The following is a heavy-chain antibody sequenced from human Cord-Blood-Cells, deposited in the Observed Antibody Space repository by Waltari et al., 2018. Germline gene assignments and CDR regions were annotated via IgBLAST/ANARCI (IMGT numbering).Heavy chain of an antibody. D-gene: IGHD2-8*01. CDR2: MSAYNGNT. CDR1: VYTFTSYG. Sequence: QAQLVQSGAEVKKPGASVKVSCKASVYTFTSYGISWVRQAPGQGLEWMGWMSAYNGNTNYAQKLQGRVTMTTDTSTSTAYMELRSLRSDDTAVYYCARAPPYCTNGVCYDAFDIWGQGTMVTVSS. CDR3: ARAPPYCTNGVCYDAFDI. V-gene: IGHV1-18*01. J-gene: IGHJ3*02.